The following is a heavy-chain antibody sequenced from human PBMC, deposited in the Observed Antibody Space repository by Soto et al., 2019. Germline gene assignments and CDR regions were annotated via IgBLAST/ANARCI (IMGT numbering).Heavy chain of an antibody. Sequence: ASVKVSCKASGYTFTIYAMHWVRQAPGQRLEWMGWINAGNGNTKYSQKFQGRVTITRDTSASTAYMELSSLRSEDTAVYYCARVESTYYDYVWGSYRYGYWGQGTLVTVSS. V-gene: IGHV1-3*01. CDR3: ARVESTYYDYVWGSYRYGY. CDR1: GYTFTIYA. CDR2: INAGNGNT. D-gene: IGHD3-16*02. J-gene: IGHJ4*02.